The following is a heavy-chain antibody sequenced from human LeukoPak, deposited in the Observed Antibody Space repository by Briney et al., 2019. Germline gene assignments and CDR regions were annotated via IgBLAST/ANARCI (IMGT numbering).Heavy chain of an antibody. Sequence: GRSLRLSCAASGFTFSSYGMSWVRQAPGKGLEWVSGINWNGGSTGHADSVKGRFTISRDNAKNSLYLQMNSLRAEDTALYHCARAVYYDFWSGSPDDAFDIWGQGTMVTVSS. J-gene: IGHJ3*02. D-gene: IGHD3-3*01. CDR1: GFTFSSYG. V-gene: IGHV3-20*01. CDR3: ARAVYYDFWSGSPDDAFDI. CDR2: INWNGGST.